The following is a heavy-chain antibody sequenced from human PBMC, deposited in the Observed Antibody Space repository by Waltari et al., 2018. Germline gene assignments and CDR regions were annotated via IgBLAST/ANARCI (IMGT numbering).Heavy chain of an antibody. CDR1: GYSLSSGYY. CDR3: ARQGGSGWYGDAFDI. CDR2: IYHSGST. V-gene: IGHV4-38-2*01. Sequence: QVQLQESGPGLVKPSETLSLTCAVSGYSLSSGYYWAWVRQPPGKGLEWIGSIYHSGSTYYNPSLKSRVTISVDTSKNQFSLKLSSVTAADTAVYYCARQGGSGWYGDAFDIWGQGTMVTVSS. J-gene: IGHJ3*02. D-gene: IGHD6-19*01.